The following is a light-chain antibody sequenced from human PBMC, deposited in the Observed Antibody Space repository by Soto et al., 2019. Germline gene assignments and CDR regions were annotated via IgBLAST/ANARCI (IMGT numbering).Light chain of an antibody. Sequence: QSVLTQPPSVSGAPGQRVTISCTGSSSNIGAGYDVHWYQQLPGTAPKLLIYGNSNRPSGVPDRFSGSKSGTSASLAITGLQAEVEADYYCQSYDSSLSVVVFGGGTKVTVL. J-gene: IGLJ2*01. CDR3: QSYDSSLSVVV. V-gene: IGLV1-40*01. CDR2: GNS. CDR1: SSNIGAGYD.